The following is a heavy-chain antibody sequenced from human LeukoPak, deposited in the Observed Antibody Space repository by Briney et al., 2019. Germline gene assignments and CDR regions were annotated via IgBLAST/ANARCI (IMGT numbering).Heavy chain of an antibody. D-gene: IGHD4/OR15-4a*01. J-gene: IGHJ4*02. CDR1: GFTVSSTY. CDR3: ARDLYDYGSY. CDR2: IHSGGTT. Sequence: PGGSLRLSCAASGFTVSSTYMSWVRQAPGKGLEWVSVIHSGGTTYYADSVKGRFTISRDNSKNTLYLQMNSLRTEDTAVYYCARDLYDYGSYWGQGTLVTVSS. V-gene: IGHV3-66*01.